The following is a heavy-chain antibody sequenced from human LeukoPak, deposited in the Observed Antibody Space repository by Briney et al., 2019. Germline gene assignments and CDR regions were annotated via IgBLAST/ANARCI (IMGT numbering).Heavy chain of an antibody. V-gene: IGHV1-69*06. CDR3: ARVADSNYGMVFDY. Sequence: ASVKVSCKASGGTFSSYAISWVRQAPGQGLEWMGGIIPIFGTANYAQKFQGRVTITADKSTSTAYMELSSLRSEDTAVYYCARVADSNYGMVFDYWGQGTLVTVSS. CDR2: IIPIFGTA. D-gene: IGHD4-11*01. J-gene: IGHJ4*02. CDR1: GGTFSSYA.